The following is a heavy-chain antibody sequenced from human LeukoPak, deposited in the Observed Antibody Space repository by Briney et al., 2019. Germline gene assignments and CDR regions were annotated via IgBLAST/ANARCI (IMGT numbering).Heavy chain of an antibody. CDR1: GYSITRGSY. Sequence: SETLSLTCTVSGYSITRGSYWGWIRQPPGKGLEWIANIYHSGSTYYNPSLKSRVTISVDTSKNQFSLKLSSVTAADTAVYYCARDGLITIPMDVWGKGTTVTVSS. CDR2: IYHSGST. V-gene: IGHV4-38-2*02. J-gene: IGHJ6*04. D-gene: IGHD3-9*01. CDR3: ARDGLITIPMDV.